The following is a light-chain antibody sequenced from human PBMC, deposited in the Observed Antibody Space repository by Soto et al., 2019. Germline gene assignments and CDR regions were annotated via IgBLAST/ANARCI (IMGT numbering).Light chain of an antibody. CDR3: QQYNSYSA. J-gene: IGKJ1*01. CDR1: QSISSW. Sequence: IQMSHSPSTLSASVRDRVIITCRASQSISSWLAWYQQKPGKAPKLLIYDASSLESGVPSRFSGSGSGTEFTLTISSLQPDDFATYYCQQYNSYSALGQGTKVDI. V-gene: IGKV1-5*01. CDR2: DAS.